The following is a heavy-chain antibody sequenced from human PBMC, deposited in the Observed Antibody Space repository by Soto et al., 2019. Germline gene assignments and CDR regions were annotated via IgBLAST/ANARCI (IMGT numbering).Heavy chain of an antibody. Sequence: SGPTLVNPTQTLTLTCTFSGFSLSTSGMCVSWIRQPPGKALEWLARIDWDDDKYYSTSLKTRLTISKDTSKNQVVLTMTNMDPVDTATYFFARYYYDSSGYYADAFDIWGQGTMVTVSS. CDR3: ARYYYDSSGYYADAFDI. CDR2: IDWDDDK. V-gene: IGHV2-70*11. J-gene: IGHJ3*02. D-gene: IGHD3-22*01. CDR1: GFSLSTSGMC.